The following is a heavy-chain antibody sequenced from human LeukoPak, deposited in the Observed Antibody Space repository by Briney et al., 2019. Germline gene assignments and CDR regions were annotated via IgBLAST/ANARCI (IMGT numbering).Heavy chain of an antibody. CDR2: ISSSGSYI. D-gene: IGHD3-16*01. CDR1: GFNFGEFW. V-gene: IGHV3-21*01. J-gene: IGHJ3*02. Sequence: GGSLRLSCAASGFNFGEFWMAWVRQTPGMGLEWVSSISSSGSYISYADSVKGRFTISRDNAKNTLYLQMNSLRAEDTAVYYCARVYAPGPHDAFDIWGQGTMVTVSS. CDR3: ARVYAPGPHDAFDI.